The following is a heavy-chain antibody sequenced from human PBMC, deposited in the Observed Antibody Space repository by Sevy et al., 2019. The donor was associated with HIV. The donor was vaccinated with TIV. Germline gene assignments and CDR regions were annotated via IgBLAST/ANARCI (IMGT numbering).Heavy chain of an antibody. J-gene: IGHJ4*02. CDR1: GFIFSDYY. V-gene: IGHV3-11*04. CDR2: ISGSGIT. D-gene: IGHD6-13*01. CDR3: VRAIAKDGSF. Sequence: GGSLRLSCSGSGFIFSDYYMSWIRQAPGRGLEWVSYISGSGITYYADSVEGRFTISRDNGRNLVFLQMNSLRVDDTALYFCVRAIAKDGSFWGQGTLVTVSS.